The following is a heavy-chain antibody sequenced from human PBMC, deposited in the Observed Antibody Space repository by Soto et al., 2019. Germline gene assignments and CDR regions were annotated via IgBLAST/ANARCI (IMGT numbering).Heavy chain of an antibody. Sequence: PGGSLRLSCAASGFTFSTYSMNWVRQAPGKGLEWVAFVCNDGRNTHYADSVKGRFTISRDSSKNTVSLEMTSLRAEDTAVYYCAKGGRQWLVTSDFNYWGQGALVTVSS. CDR3: AKGGRQWLVTSDFNY. J-gene: IGHJ4*02. D-gene: IGHD6-19*01. CDR2: VCNDGRNT. V-gene: IGHV3-30*02. CDR1: GFTFSTYS.